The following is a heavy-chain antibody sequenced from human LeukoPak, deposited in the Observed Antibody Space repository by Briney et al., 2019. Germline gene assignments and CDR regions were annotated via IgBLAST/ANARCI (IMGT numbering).Heavy chain of an antibody. Sequence: SVTVSCKASGGTLSNYAITWVRQVPGQGLEWMGRITPMFDTPKYAQRFQGRATISADKFTSTAYMELSSLRSDDTAVYYCARGICTTTTCYHIDYWGQGTLVTVSS. CDR1: GGTLSNYA. CDR2: ITPMFDTP. V-gene: IGHV1-69*06. D-gene: IGHD2-2*01. J-gene: IGHJ4*02. CDR3: ARGICTTTTCYHIDY.